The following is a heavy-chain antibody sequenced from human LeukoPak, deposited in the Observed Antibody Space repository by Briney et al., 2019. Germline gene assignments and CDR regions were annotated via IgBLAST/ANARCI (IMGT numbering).Heavy chain of an antibody. Sequence: KTSETLSLTCTVSGDSISSGGYSWSWIRQPPGKGLEWIGYIYHIGYISQSGNIYQNPSLKSRVTISLDTSRNQFSLKLSSVTAADTAVYYCARSPLAFYDSSGYPRVWFDPWGQGTLVTVSS. J-gene: IGHJ5*02. D-gene: IGHD3-22*01. CDR3: ARSPLAFYDSSGYPRVWFDP. V-gene: IGHV4-30-2*01. CDR2: ISQSGNI. CDR1: GDSISSGGYS.